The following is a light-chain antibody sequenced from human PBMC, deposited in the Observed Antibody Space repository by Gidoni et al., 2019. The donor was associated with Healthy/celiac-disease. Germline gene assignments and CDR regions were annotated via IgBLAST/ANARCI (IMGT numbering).Light chain of an antibody. V-gene: IGKV3-15*01. Sequence: EIVMTQSPATLSVSPGERAHLSCRASQSVSSNLAWYQQKPGQAPRLLIYGASTRATGIPARFSGSGSGTEFTLTISSLQSEDFAVYYCQQYNNWWTFXQXTKVEIK. CDR1: QSVSSN. CDR3: QQYNNWWT. J-gene: IGKJ1*01. CDR2: GAS.